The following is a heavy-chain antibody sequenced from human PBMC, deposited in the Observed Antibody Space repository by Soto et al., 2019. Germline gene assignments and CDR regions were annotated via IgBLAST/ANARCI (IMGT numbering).Heavy chain of an antibody. J-gene: IGHJ3*02. D-gene: IGHD4-17*01. CDR1: GGSISSYY. V-gene: IGHV4-59*01. CDR3: ARVAYGGNPDAFDI. CDR2: IYYSGST. Sequence: QVQLQESGPGLVKPSETLSLTCTVSGGSISSYYWSWIRQPPGKGLEWIGYIYYSGSTNYNPSLMRRVTISVDTSKNQFSLKLSSVTAADTAVYYCARVAYGGNPDAFDIWGQGTMVTVSS.